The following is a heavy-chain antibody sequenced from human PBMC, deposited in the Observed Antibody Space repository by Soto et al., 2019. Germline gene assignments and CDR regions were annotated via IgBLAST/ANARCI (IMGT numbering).Heavy chain of an antibody. V-gene: IGHV3-30-3*01. D-gene: IGHD6-13*01. J-gene: IGHJ3*02. CDR3: ARENSSSWYGDAFDI. CDR2: ISYDGSNK. CDR1: GFTFSSYA. Sequence: QVQLVESGGGVVQPGRSLRLSCAASGFTFSSYAMHWVRQAPGKGLEWVAVISYDGSNKYYADSVKGRFTISRDNSKNTLYLQMNSLRAEDTAVCYCARENSSSWYGDAFDIWGQGTMVTVSS.